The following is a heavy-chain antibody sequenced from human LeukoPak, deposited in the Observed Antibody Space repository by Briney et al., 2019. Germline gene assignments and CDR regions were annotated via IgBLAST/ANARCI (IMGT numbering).Heavy chain of an antibody. Sequence: PGGTLRLSCAASGFTFSDYYMSWIREAPGKGLEWVSYISSSSSYINYADSVKGRFTISRDNAKHSLYLQMNSLRAEDTAVYYCAREVGRYYYGSGSYYYAYWGQGTLVTVSS. D-gene: IGHD3-10*01. CDR2: ISSSSSYI. CDR1: GFTFSDYY. J-gene: IGHJ4*02. CDR3: AREVGRYYYGSGSYYYAY. V-gene: IGHV3-11*05.